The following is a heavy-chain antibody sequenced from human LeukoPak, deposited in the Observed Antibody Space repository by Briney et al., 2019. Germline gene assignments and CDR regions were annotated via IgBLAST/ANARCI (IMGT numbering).Heavy chain of an antibody. D-gene: IGHD2-2*01. CDR2: ISYDGSNK. CDR1: GFTFSSYA. CDR3: ARQAGYCSSTSCWGGFDY. V-gene: IGHV3-30-3*01. J-gene: IGHJ4*02. Sequence: GGSLRLSCVASGFTFSSYAMHWVRQAPGKGLEWVAVISYDGSNKYYADSVQGRFTISRDSSKNTLSLQMNSLRAEDTALYYCARQAGYCSSTSCWGGFDYWGQGTLVTVSS.